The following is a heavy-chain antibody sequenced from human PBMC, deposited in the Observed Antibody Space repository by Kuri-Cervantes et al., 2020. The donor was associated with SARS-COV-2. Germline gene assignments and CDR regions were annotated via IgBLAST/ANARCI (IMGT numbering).Heavy chain of an antibody. CDR2: ISISSSYI. CDR1: GFTFSSYS. D-gene: IGHD3-22*01. J-gene: IGHJ4*02. CDR3: ASPSSGYSGGFDY. Sequence: GESLKISCAASGFTFSSYSMNWVRQAPGEGLEGVSSISISSSYIYYADSVKGRFTISRDNAKNSLYLQMNSLRAEDTAVYYCASPSSGYSGGFDYWGQGTLVTVSS. V-gene: IGHV3-21*01.